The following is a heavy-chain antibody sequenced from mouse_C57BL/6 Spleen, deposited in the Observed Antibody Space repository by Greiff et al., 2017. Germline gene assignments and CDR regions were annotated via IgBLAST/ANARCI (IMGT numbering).Heavy chain of an antibody. CDR2: ISSGSSTI. D-gene: IGHD1-1*02. CDR3: EKVAFRYYYAMDY. Sequence: EVKLMESGGGLVKPGGSLKLSCAASGFTFSDYGMHWVRQAPEKGLEWVAYISSGSSTIYYADTVKGRFTISRDNAKNTLFLQMTRLRSEDTAMYYCEKVAFRYYYAMDYWGQGTSVTVSS. J-gene: IGHJ4*01. V-gene: IGHV5-17*01. CDR1: GFTFSDYG.